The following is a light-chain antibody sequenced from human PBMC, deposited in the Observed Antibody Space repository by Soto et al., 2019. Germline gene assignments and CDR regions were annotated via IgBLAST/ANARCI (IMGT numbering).Light chain of an antibody. CDR2: KAS. V-gene: IGKV1-5*03. J-gene: IGKJ2*01. CDR3: QQYGSSPPYT. CDR1: QTISSW. Sequence: DIQMTQSPSTLSGSVGDRVTITCRASQTISSWLAWYQQKPGKAPKLLIYKASSLESGVPSRFSGSGSGTDFTLTISSLEPEDFAVYFCQQYGSSPPYTFGQGTKVDIK.